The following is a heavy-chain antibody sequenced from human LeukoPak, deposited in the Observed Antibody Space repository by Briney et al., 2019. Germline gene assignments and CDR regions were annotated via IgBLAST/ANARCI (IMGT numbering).Heavy chain of an antibody. CDR1: GFTFSSYA. V-gene: IGHV3-23*01. Sequence: GGSLRLSCAASGFTFSSYAMRWVRQAPGKWLEWVSLIIDDGHTTSYADSVKGRFTISRDNSKNTLFLQMNSLRAEDTAVYYCAKYGGHPLPHYYLDYWGQGTQVTVSS. CDR3: AKYGGHPLPHYYLDY. D-gene: IGHD3-16*01. J-gene: IGHJ4*02. CDR2: IIDDGHTT.